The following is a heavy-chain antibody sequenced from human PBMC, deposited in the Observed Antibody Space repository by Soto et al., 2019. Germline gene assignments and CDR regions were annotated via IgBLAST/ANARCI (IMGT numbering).Heavy chain of an antibody. J-gene: IGHJ2*01. CDR1: GFTFSGRA. Sequence: QGQLVESGGGVVQPGTSLRLSCVASGFTFSGRAMHWVRQSPGKGLEWVAALSYDGSLKYYADSVKGRFTISRDNAKNTLYLHMNSLRAEDTAVYHCARDHSSSGLNWYFDLWGRGTRVTVSS. V-gene: IGHV3-30*03. CDR3: ARDHSSSGLNWYFDL. D-gene: IGHD6-19*01. CDR2: LSYDGSLK.